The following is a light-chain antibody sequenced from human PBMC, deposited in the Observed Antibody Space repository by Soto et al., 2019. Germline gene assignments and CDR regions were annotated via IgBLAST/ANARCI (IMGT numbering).Light chain of an antibody. CDR3: SSYTTSSALV. CDR1: SSDVGGYDY. Sequence: QSVLAQSPSVSGSPGQSITIPCTGTSSDVGGYDYVSWYQQHPGKVPKLIIYEVIKRPSGVSHHFSGSKSGNTASLTISGLQTEDEADYYCSSYTTSSALVFGGGTKVTVL. CDR2: EVI. V-gene: IGLV2-14*01. J-gene: IGLJ2*01.